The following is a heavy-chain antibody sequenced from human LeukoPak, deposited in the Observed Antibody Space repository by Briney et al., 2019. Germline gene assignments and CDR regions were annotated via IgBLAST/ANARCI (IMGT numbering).Heavy chain of an antibody. CDR2: IYYSGNT. D-gene: IGHD5-24*01. CDR3: ARHRGGYNDRLDY. J-gene: IGHJ4*02. Sequence: PSETLSLTCTVSGGSITSSSYYWGWIRQPPGKGLEWIGSIYYSGNTYYNPSLKSRVAISGDTSNNQFSLKLSSVTTADTALYWCARHRGGYNDRLDYWGQGTLVTVSS. V-gene: IGHV4-39*01. CDR1: GGSITSSSYY.